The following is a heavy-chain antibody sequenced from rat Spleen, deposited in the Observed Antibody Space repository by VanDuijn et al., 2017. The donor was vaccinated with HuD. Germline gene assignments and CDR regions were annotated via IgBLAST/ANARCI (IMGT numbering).Heavy chain of an antibody. V-gene: IGHV5-25*01. CDR3: VRHGFTTDYLNWFAY. D-gene: IGHD1-6*01. CDR2: IGPSGDST. J-gene: IGHJ3*01. CDR1: GFTFSNFD. Sequence: EVQLVESGGGFVQPGRSLKLSCAASGFTFSNFDMAWVRQAPTKGLEWVASIGPSGDSTYYRDSVKGRFTVSRDNAKGTLFLQMESLRSEDTATYYCVRHGFTTDYLNWFAYWGQGTLVTVSS.